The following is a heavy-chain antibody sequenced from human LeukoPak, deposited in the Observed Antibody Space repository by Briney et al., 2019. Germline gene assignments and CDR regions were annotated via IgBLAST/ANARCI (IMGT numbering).Heavy chain of an antibody. D-gene: IGHD2-21*02. Sequence: SQTLSLTCTVSGGSISSGGYYWSWIRQHPGKGLEWIGYIYYSGSTYYNPSLKSRVTISVDTSKNQFSLKLSSVTAADTAVYYCASGGDCGGDCLSFDYWGQGTLVTVSS. CDR1: GGSISSGGYY. CDR3: ASGGDCGGDCLSFDY. V-gene: IGHV4-31*03. J-gene: IGHJ4*02. CDR2: IYYSGST.